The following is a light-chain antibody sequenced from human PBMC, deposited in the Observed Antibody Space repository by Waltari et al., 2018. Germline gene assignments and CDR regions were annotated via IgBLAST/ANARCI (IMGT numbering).Light chain of an antibody. CDR1: SGHSSNV. Sequence: QLVLTQSPSASASLGASVKLTCTLSSGHSSNVIAWHQQQPEKGPRFLMKVNSDGSQSKGDKIPDRVSGSSSGAEHYLTISSLQSEDEADYYCQTGGHGTWVFGGGTKLTVL. CDR2: VNSDGSQ. V-gene: IGLV4-69*01. CDR3: QTGGHGTWV. J-gene: IGLJ3*02.